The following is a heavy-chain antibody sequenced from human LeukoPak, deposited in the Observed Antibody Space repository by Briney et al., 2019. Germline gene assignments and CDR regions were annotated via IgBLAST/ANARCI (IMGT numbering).Heavy chain of an antibody. CDR2: ISGSGGST. D-gene: IGHD3-22*01. V-gene: IGHV3-23*01. CDR3: VVVTATNKMNWFDP. CDR1: GFTFSSYG. Sequence: GGSLRLSCAASGFTFSSYGMSWVRQAPGKGLEWVSAISGSGGSTYYADSVKGRFTISRDNSKNTLYLQMNSLRAEDTAVYYCVVVTATNKMNWFDPWGQGTLVTVSS. J-gene: IGHJ5*02.